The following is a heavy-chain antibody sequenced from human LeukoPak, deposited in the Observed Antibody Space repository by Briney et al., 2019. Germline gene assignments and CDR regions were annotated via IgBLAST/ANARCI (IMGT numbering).Heavy chain of an antibody. CDR2: IDPSDSYT. J-gene: IGHJ6*02. CDR3: ARPVSYEHYGMDV. Sequence: GESLKISCKGSGYSFTNYWINWVRQMPGKGLEWMGRIDPSDSYTNYSPSLQGHVTISADKSISTAYLQWSSLKASDTAMYYCARPVSYEHYGMDVWGQGTTVTVSS. D-gene: IGHD3-3*01. V-gene: IGHV5-10-1*01. CDR1: GYSFTNYW.